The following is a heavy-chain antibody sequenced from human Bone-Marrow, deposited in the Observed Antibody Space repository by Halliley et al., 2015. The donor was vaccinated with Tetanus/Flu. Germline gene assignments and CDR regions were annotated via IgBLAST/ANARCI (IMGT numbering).Heavy chain of an antibody. Sequence: LALLAAISFDGINKYYTDSVKGRFIVSRDDSRNTLYLEMNSLKIEDTAMYHCPLVAGTYYYDYWGQGTLVTVSS. J-gene: IGHJ4*02. D-gene: IGHD6-19*01. V-gene: IGHV3-30-3*01. CDR2: ISFDGINK. CDR3: PLVAGTYYYDY.